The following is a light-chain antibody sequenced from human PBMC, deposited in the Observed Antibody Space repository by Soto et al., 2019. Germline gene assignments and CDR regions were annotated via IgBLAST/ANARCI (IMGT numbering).Light chain of an antibody. Sequence: EIVLTQSPGTLSLSPGETATLSCRASQSVSGSSLAWYQQKPGQAPRLLIYDASKRATDIPDRFSGRGSGTDFALTIDRLEPADFAVYYCHQYDSSLTFGGGTNVEIK. CDR1: QSVSGSS. CDR3: HQYDSSLT. J-gene: IGKJ4*01. CDR2: DAS. V-gene: IGKV3-20*01.